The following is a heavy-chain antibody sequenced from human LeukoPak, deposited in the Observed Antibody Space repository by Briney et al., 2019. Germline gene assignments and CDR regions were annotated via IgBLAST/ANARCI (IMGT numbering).Heavy chain of an antibody. D-gene: IGHD1-26*01. Sequence: GGSLRLSCAASGFTVSSNYMSRVRQAPGKGLEWVSVTYSGGNTYYADSAKGRFTISRDNSKNTLYLQMNSLRAEDTAVYYCARREGSGSYYGAFDIWGQGTMVTVSS. J-gene: IGHJ3*02. CDR1: GFTVSSNY. CDR2: TYSGGNT. V-gene: IGHV3-53*01. CDR3: ARREGSGSYYGAFDI.